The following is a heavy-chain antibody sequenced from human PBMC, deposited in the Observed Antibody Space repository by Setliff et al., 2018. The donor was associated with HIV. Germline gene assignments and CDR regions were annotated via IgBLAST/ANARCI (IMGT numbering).Heavy chain of an antibody. J-gene: IGHJ4*02. CDR3: ARASYYYDSSGWVDY. D-gene: IGHD3-22*01. CDR1: GFTFSTYP. CDR2: ISSSSSYT. Sequence: GSLRLSCAASGFTFSTYPMSWVRQAPGKGLEWVSYISSSSSYTNYADSVKGRFTISRDNAKNSLYLQMNSLRAEDTAVYYCARASYYYDSSGWVDYWGQGTRITVSS. V-gene: IGHV3-11*03.